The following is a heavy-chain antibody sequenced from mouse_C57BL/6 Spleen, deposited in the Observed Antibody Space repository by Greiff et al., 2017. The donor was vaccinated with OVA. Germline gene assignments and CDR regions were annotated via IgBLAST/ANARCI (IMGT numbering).Heavy chain of an antibody. Sequence: VQLQQSGPELVKPGASVKISCKASGYAFSSSWLNWVKQRPGKGLEWIGRLYPGDGDTNYNGKFKGKATLTADKSSSTAYMQLSSLTSEESAVYFCAGDLARTKGLYGMDYWGQGTSVTVSS. D-gene: IGHD3-3*01. CDR1: GYAFSSSW. CDR2: LYPGDGDT. CDR3: AGDLARTKGLYGMDY. V-gene: IGHV1-82*01. J-gene: IGHJ4*01.